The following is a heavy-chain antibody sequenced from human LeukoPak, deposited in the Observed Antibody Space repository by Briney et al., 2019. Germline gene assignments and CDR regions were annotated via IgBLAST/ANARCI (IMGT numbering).Heavy chain of an antibody. CDR3: ARAGYSRFVDVLDY. CDR1: GGTFSSYA. J-gene: IGHJ4*02. V-gene: IGHV1-69*05. Sequence: SVKVSCKASGGTFSSYAISWVRQAPGQGLEWMGRIIPIFGTANYAQKFQGRVTITTDESTSTAYMELSSLRSEDTAVYFCARAGYSRFVDVLDYWGQGTLVTVSS. CDR2: IIPIFGTA. D-gene: IGHD1-26*01.